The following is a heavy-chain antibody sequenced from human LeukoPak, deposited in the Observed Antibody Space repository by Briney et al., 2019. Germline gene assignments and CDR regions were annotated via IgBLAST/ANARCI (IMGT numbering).Heavy chain of an antibody. CDR2: ISYDGSNK. D-gene: IGHD1-26*01. CDR3: ARDGVGATGPFDY. J-gene: IGHJ4*02. V-gene: IGHV3-30*04. CDR1: GFTFSSYA. Sequence: PGRSLRLSCAASGFTFSSYAMHWVRQAPGKGLEWAAVISYDGSNKYYADSVKGRFTISRDNSKNTLYLQMNSLRAEDTAVYYCARDGVGATGPFDYWGQGTLVTVSS.